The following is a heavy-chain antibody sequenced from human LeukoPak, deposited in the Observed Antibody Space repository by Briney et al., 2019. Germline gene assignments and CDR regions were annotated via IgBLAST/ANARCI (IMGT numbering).Heavy chain of an antibody. CDR1: GYTLTSYY. V-gene: IGHV1-46*01. CDR3: ARGTPGRTPVVPAATIDY. Sequence: ASVTVSCTASGYTLTSYYMHWVRQAPGQGLEWLGIINPSGGSTSYAQKFQGRVTMTRDTSTSTVYMELSSLRSEDTAVYYCARGTPGRTPVVPAATIDYWGQGTLVTVSS. CDR2: INPSGGST. J-gene: IGHJ4*02. D-gene: IGHD2-2*01.